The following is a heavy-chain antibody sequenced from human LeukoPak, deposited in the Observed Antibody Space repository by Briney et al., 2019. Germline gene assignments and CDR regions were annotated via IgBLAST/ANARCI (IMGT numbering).Heavy chain of an antibody. CDR2: ISAYNGNT. CDR1: GYTFTSYG. CDR3: AKDSIWRHYDSSGYLDAFDI. J-gene: IGHJ3*02. Sequence: ASVKVSCKASGYTFTSYGISWVRQAPGQGLEWMGWISAYNGNTNYAQKLQGRVTMTTDTSTSTAYMELRSLRSDDTAVYYCAKDSIWRHYDSSGYLDAFDIWGQGTMVTVSS. D-gene: IGHD3-22*01. V-gene: IGHV1-18*01.